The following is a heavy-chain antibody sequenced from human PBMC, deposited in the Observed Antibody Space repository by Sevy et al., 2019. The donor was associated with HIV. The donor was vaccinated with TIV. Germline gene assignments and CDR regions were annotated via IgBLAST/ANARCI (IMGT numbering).Heavy chain of an antibody. CDR2: ISYDGSNK. CDR3: ARDPLYSSSWYGYYYYYMDV. CDR1: GFTFSSYA. D-gene: IGHD6-13*01. Sequence: GGSLRLSCAASGFTFSSYAMHWVRQAPGKGLEWVAVISYDGSNKYYTDSVKGRFTISRENSKNTLYLQMNSLRAEDTAVYYCARDPLYSSSWYGYYYYYMDVWGKGTTVTVSS. J-gene: IGHJ6*03. V-gene: IGHV3-30-3*01.